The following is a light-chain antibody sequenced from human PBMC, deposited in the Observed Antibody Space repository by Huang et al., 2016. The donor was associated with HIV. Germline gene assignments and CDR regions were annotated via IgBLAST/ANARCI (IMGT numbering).Light chain of an antibody. J-gene: IGKJ1*01. CDR2: AAS. CDR1: QDISTY. Sequence: DIQMTQSPSSLSASVGDRVTITCQASQDISTYLNWYQQKPGNAPKVLIYAASNLETGVPSRFSGSGSGTDFTFTISSLQPGDSATYYCQQYDNLPWTFGQGTKVEIK. V-gene: IGKV1-33*01. CDR3: QQYDNLPWT.